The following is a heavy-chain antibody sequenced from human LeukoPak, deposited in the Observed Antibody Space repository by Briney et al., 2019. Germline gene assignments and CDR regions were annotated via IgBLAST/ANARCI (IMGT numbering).Heavy chain of an antibody. Sequence: ASVKVSCKASGYTFTSYGISWVRQAPGQGLEWMGWISAYNGNTNYAQKLQGRVTMTTDTSTSTAYMELRSLRSDDTAVYYCAGDPTGTHFIPFDYWGQGTLVTVSS. CDR3: AGDPTGTHFIPFDY. D-gene: IGHD1-1*01. CDR1: GYTFTSYG. CDR2: ISAYNGNT. V-gene: IGHV1-18*01. J-gene: IGHJ4*02.